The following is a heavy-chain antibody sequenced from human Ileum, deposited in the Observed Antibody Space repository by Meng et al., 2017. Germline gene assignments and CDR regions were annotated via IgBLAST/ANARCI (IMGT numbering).Heavy chain of an antibody. CDR1: GGPISTCDC. D-gene: IGHD1-26*01. J-gene: IGHJ4*02. Sequence: QHQAARPGLMMPSGTLIRTCAVSGGPISTCDCWSWGRHPPGKVLEWIGEIHHSGSTNYNPSLKSRVTISVDKSKNQLSLKLNSVTAADTAVYYCAREWSGSYRHFDYWGQGTLVTVSS. CDR2: IHHSGST. V-gene: IGHV4-4*02. CDR3: AREWSGSYRHFDY.